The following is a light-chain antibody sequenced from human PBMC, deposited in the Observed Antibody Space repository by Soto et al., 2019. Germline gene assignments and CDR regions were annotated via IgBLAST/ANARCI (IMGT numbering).Light chain of an antibody. CDR2: AAS. J-gene: IGKJ4*01. V-gene: IGKV1-6*01. CDR3: LQDYNYPLT. CDR1: QGIGND. Sequence: AIQMTQSPSSLSASVGDRVTITCRASQGIGNDLGWYQQKPGKAPKLLIYAASILQSGVPSRFSGSVSGTDFTLTISSLQPEDFATYYCLQDYNYPLTFGGGTKVEIK.